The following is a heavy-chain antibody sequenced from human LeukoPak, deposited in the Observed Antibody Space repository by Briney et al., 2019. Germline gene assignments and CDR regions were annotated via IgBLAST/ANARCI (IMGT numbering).Heavy chain of an antibody. J-gene: IGHJ5*02. D-gene: IGHD1-1*01. CDR2: IYYSGST. Sequence: KTSETLSLTCTVSGYSISSGYYWSWIRQPPVKGLEWIGYIYYSGSTNYNPSLKSRVTISVDTSKNQFSLKLSSVTAADTAVYYCARARRWNAAVEGWWFDPWGQGTLVTVSS. CDR1: GYSISSGYY. CDR3: ARARRWNAAVEGWWFDP. V-gene: IGHV4-61*01.